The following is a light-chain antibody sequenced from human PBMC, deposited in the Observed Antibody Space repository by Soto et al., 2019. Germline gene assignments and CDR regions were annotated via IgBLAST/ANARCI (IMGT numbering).Light chain of an antibody. V-gene: IGKV1-12*01. CDR1: QDVGKW. Sequence: DIQMTQSPPSVCASVGDRVTITLLASQDVGKWLACYRQKPGKAPTLLIHGASSLQSGVPPRYSGSGYGTDFTLTISSLQPEDFATYYCQQANSFPITFGQGTRLEIK. J-gene: IGKJ5*01. CDR2: GAS. CDR3: QQANSFPIT.